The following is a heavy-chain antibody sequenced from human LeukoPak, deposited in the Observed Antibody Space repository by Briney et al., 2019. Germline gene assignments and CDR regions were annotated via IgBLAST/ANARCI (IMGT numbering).Heavy chain of an antibody. CDR3: ARLLYDRSGYYYFDY. CDR2: IYYSGRT. Sequence: PSETLSLTCTVSGGSISSSNYYWGWIRQPPGKGLEWIGSIYYSGRTYDNPSLKSRVTISVDTSKNQFSLKLSSVTAADPAVYYCARLLYDRSGYYYFDYWGQGTLVTVSS. V-gene: IGHV4-39*01. CDR1: GGSISSSNYY. J-gene: IGHJ4*02. D-gene: IGHD3-22*01.